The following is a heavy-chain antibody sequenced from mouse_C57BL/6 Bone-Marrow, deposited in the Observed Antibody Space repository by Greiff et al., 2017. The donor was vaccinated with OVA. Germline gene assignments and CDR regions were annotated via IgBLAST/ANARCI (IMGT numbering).Heavy chain of an antibody. Sequence: EVKLQEPGPELVKPGASVKISCKASGYSFTDYNMNWVKQSNGKSLEWIGVINPNYGTTSYNQKFKGKATLTVDQSSSTAYMQLNSLTSEDSAVYYCAREVMTTVALDYWGQGTTLTVSS. D-gene: IGHD1-1*01. V-gene: IGHV1-39*01. CDR2: INPNYGTT. J-gene: IGHJ2*01. CDR1: GYSFTDYN. CDR3: AREVMTTVALDY.